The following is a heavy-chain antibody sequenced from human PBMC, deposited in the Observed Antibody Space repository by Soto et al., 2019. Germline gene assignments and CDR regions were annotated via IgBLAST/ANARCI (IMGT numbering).Heavy chain of an antibody. J-gene: IGHJ5*02. V-gene: IGHV4-31*03. CDR2: IYHSGST. CDR1: GGSISSGGYY. CDR3: ARGAVPGWFDP. Sequence: QVQLQESGPGLVKPSQTLSLTCTVSGGSISSGGYYWSWIRQHPGKGLEWIGYIYHSGSTYYNPSLKSRVTISVDTSKKQSSLKLSSVTAADTAVYYCARGAVPGWFDPWGQGTLVTVSS.